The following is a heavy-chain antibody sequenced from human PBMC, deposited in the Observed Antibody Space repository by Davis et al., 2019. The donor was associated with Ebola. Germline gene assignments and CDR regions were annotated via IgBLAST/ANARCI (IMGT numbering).Heavy chain of an antibody. D-gene: IGHD4-11*01. CDR1: GGSISSYY. CDR2: IYYSGST. Sequence: GSLRLSCTVSGGSISSYYWSWIRQPPGKGLEWIGYIYYSGSTNYNPSLKSRVTISVDTSKNQFSLKLSSVTAADTAVYYCASAVTTGEGMDVWGQGTTVTVSS. V-gene: IGHV4-59*01. J-gene: IGHJ6*02. CDR3: ASAVTTGEGMDV.